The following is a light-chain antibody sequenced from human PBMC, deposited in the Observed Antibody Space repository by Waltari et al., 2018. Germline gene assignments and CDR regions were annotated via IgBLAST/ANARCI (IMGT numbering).Light chain of an antibody. V-gene: IGKV3-15*01. CDR1: QSVRTN. CDR3: QQYNDWPHT. CDR2: DSS. J-gene: IGKJ2*01. Sequence: EIVVTQSPATLYVSPGERVTLSCRASQSVRTNLAWYQKKPGQAPRLLIYDSSTRATGFPAGVSGSVSGTAFTLTISSLQSEDCAVYYCQQYNDWPHTFGQGTYVAIK.